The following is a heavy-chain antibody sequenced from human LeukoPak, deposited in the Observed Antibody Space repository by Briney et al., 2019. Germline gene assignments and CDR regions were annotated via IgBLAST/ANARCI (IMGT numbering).Heavy chain of an antibody. CDR3: ARGAEMATIDY. D-gene: IGHD5-24*01. CDR2: INHSGST. CDR1: GGSFSGYY. V-gene: IGHV4-34*01. Sequence: PSETLSPTCAVYGGSFSGYYWSWIRQPPGKGLEWIGEINHSGSTNYNPSLKSRVTISVDTSKNQFSLKLSSVTAADTAVYYCARGAEMATIDYWGQGTLVTVSS. J-gene: IGHJ4*02.